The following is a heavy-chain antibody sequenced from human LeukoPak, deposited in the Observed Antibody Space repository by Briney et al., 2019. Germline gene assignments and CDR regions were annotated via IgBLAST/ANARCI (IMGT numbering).Heavy chain of an antibody. D-gene: IGHD1-26*01. CDR3: ARAPSVGYFDY. Sequence: SETLSLTCTVSGGSISSYYWSWIRQPPGKGLEWIGYIYYSGSTNYNPSLKSRVTISVDTSKNQFSLKLSSVTAADTAVYYCARAPSVGYFDYWGQGTLVTVSS. CDR2: IYYSGST. J-gene: IGHJ4*02. V-gene: IGHV4-59*12. CDR1: GGSISSYY.